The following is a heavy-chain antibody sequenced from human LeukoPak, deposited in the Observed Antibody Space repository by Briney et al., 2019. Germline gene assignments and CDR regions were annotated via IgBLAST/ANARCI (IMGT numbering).Heavy chain of an antibody. CDR2: ISSSSSYI. D-gene: IGHD3-9*01. CDR3: ARAGYSSGYDILTGYHGGLNFDY. Sequence: GGSLRLSCAASGFTFSSYSMNWVRQAPGKGLEWVSSISSSSSYIYYVDSVRGRFTISRDNAKNSLYLQMNSLRAEDTAVYYCARAGYSSGYDILTGYHGGLNFDYWGQGTLVTVSS. V-gene: IGHV3-21*01. CDR1: GFTFSSYS. J-gene: IGHJ4*02.